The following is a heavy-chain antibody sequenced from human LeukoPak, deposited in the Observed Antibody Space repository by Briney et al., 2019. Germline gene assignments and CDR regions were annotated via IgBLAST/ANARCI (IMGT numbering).Heavy chain of an antibody. D-gene: IGHD6-19*01. J-gene: IGHJ3*02. CDR3: ARPQTRVNSSGWYGAFDI. V-gene: IGHV1-8*01. Sequence: ASVKVSCKASGYTFTSYDINWVRQATGQGLEWMGWMNPNSGNTGYAQKFQGRVTMTRNTSISTAYMELSSLRSEDTAVYYCARPQTRVNSSGWYGAFDIWGQGTMVTVSS. CDR2: MNPNSGNT. CDR1: GYTFTSYD.